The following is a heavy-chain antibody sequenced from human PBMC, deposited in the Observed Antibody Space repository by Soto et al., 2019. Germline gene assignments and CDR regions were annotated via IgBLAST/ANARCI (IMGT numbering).Heavy chain of an antibody. D-gene: IGHD2-2*01. CDR2: ISYAGTNK. J-gene: IGHJ4*02. CDR1: GFTFSSYA. Sequence: QVQLVGSGGGVVQTGRCLRLSCAASGFTFSSYALHGVRQAPGKGLEWVAVISYAGTNKYVADSVRGRFTISRDKSKNTLYLQMNSLKAEDTSVYYCARLSIAGHCSGNSCFHFDHWGQGTLVTVSS. CDR3: ARLSIAGHCSGNSCFHFDH. V-gene: IGHV3-30*04.